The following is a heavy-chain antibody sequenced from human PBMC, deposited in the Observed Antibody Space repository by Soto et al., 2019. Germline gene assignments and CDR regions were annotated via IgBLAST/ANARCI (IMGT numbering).Heavy chain of an antibody. CDR1: GGSFSGYF. J-gene: IGHJ4*02. CDR3: ARGRYDSSGYYYYFEY. V-gene: IGHV4-34*01. Sequence: PSETLSLTCAAYGGSFSGYFCSWIRQPPGEGPEWIGEITHSGSPNYNPSLKSRVTISVDTPKNQFSLKLSSVTVADTAVYYCARGRYDSSGYYYYFEYWGQGTLVTVSS. CDR2: ITHSGSP. D-gene: IGHD3-22*01.